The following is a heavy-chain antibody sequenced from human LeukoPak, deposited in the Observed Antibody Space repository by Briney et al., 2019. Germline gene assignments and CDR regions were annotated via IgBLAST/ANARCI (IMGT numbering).Heavy chain of an antibody. J-gene: IGHJ4*02. CDR1: GGSISSYY. V-gene: IGHV4-59*01. CDR3: ASPLDDY. CDR2: IYYSGST. Sequence: SETLSLTCTVSGGSISSYYWSWIRQPPGKGLEWTGYIYYSGSTNYNPSLKSRVTISVDTSKNQFSLKLSSVTAADTAVYYCASPLDDYWGQGTLVTVSS.